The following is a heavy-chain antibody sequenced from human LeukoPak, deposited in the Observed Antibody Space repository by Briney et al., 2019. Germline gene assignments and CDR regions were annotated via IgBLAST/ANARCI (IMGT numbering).Heavy chain of an antibody. D-gene: IGHD3-10*01. V-gene: IGHV2-5*02. CDR2: IYWDDDK. CDR3: AHSWFGESHMAQKRYYFDY. CDR1: GFSLSTSGVG. Sequence: SGPTLVKPTQTLTLTCTFSGFSLSTSGVGVGWIRQPPGKALEWLALIYWDDDKRYSPSLKSRLTITKDTSKNQVVLTMTNMDPVDTATYYCAHSWFGESHMAQKRYYFDYWGQGTLVTVSS. J-gene: IGHJ4*02.